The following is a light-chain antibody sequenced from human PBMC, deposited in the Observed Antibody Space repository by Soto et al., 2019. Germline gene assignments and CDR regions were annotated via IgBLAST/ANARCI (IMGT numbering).Light chain of an antibody. CDR3: MEGTQWPPYI. CDR2: KVS. V-gene: IGKV2-30*01. Sequence: EVVMTQSPLSLPVTLGQPASISCRSSQSLAYIDGNTYLSWFQQRPGQSPRRLIYKVSNRESGDPDRFRGTVSGTDFTLKIRRVDAEDVGVYYCMEGTQWPPYIFVEGTKLEIK. CDR1: QSLAYIDGNTY. J-gene: IGKJ2*01.